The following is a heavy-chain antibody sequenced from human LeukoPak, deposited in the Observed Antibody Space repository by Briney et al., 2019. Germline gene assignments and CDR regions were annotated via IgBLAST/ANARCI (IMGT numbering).Heavy chain of an antibody. V-gene: IGHV4-4*07. CDR1: GGSISKYY. Sequence: SEILSLTCTVPGGSISKYYWSWIRQPAVKGLEWIGRIHTSGTTHYNPSLKSPVTLSVDTSTNQFSLRLTSVTATDTAVDYCARLHLPAHEGAFDIWGRGTMVTVSS. J-gene: IGHJ3*02. CDR3: ARLHLPAHEGAFDI. D-gene: IGHD1-14*01. CDR2: IHTSGTT.